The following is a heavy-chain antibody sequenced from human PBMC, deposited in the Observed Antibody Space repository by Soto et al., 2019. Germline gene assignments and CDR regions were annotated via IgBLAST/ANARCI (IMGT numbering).Heavy chain of an antibody. CDR1: GYTFTGYY. D-gene: IGHD3-16*02. Sequence: GASVKVSCKASGYTFTGYYMRWVRQAPGQGLEWMGWINPNSGGTNYAQKFQGWVTMTRDTSISTAYMELSRLRSDDTAVYYCARGRGDYVWGSYRLFDYWGQGTLVTVSS. J-gene: IGHJ4*02. CDR3: ARGRGDYVWGSYRLFDY. CDR2: INPNSGGT. V-gene: IGHV1-2*04.